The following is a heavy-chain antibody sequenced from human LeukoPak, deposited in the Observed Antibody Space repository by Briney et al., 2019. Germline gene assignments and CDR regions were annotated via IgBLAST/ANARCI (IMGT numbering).Heavy chain of an antibody. CDR3: AGGFGSYSPDY. J-gene: IGHJ4*02. V-gene: IGHV3-48*03. Sequence: GGSLRLPCAASGFTFSTFELNWVRQAPGKGLEWVSYISSSGTTVYYADSVKGRFIISRDNARSALYLQMNSLRAEDTAVYYCAGGFGSYSPDYWGQGTLVTVSS. CDR1: GFTFSTFE. D-gene: IGHD3-10*01. CDR2: ISSSGTTV.